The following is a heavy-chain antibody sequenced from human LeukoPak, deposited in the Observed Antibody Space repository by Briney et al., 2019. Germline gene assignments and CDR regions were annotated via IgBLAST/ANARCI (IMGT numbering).Heavy chain of an antibody. V-gene: IGHV3-30-3*01. D-gene: IGHD3-16*02. CDR3: HYYFDY. CDR2: ISCDGSNK. CDR1: AFTFISYA. Sequence: PGRSLRLSCAASAFTFISYAMHWVRQAPGKGLEWVAVISCDGSNKYYADSVKGRFTISRDNSKNTLSLQMNSLRAEVIVDRLPHYYFDYWGQGTLVTVSS. J-gene: IGHJ4*02.